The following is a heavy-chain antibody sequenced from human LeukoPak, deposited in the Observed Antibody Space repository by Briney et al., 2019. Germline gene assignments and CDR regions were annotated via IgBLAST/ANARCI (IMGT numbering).Heavy chain of an antibody. D-gene: IGHD3-10*01. CDR2: ISSSSSYT. V-gene: IGHV3-11*05. CDR1: GFSFSDYY. J-gene: IGHJ4*02. CDR3: ARAYGAGSHGN. Sequence: KAGGSLSLSCAASGFSFSDYYMSWMRQAPGKGLEWVSYISSSSSYTNYADSVKGRFTISRDNAKNSLYLQMDSLRDDDTAVYYCARAYGAGSHGNWGQGTLVTVSS.